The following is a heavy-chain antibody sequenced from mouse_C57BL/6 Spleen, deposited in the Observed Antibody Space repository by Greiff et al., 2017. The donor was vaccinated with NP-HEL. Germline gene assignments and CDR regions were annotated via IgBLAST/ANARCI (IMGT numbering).Heavy chain of an antibody. CDR2: ISYDGSN. CDR3: ARGGLYYYGSSYSWYFDV. D-gene: IGHD1-1*01. CDR1: GYSITSGYY. Sequence: EVQLQESGPGLVKPSQSLSLTCSVTGYSITSGYYWNWIRQFPGNKLEWMGYISYDGSNNYNPSLKNRISITRDTSKNQFFLKLNSVTTEDTATYYCARGGLYYYGSSYSWYFDVWGTGTTVTVSS. J-gene: IGHJ1*03. V-gene: IGHV3-6*01.